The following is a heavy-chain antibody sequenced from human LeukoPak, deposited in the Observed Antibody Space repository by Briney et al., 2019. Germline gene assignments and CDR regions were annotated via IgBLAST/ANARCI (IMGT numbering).Heavy chain of an antibody. CDR2: INHSGST. D-gene: IGHD5-18*01. CDR3: ARRGRGYSYGERVLFGY. J-gene: IGHJ4*02. CDR1: GGSFSGYY. Sequence: PSETLSLTCAVYGGSFSGYYWSWIRQPPGKGLEWIGEINHSGSTNYNPSLKSRVTISVDTSKNQFSLKLSSVTAADTAVYYCARRGRGYSYGERVLFGYWGQGTLVTVSS. V-gene: IGHV4-34*01.